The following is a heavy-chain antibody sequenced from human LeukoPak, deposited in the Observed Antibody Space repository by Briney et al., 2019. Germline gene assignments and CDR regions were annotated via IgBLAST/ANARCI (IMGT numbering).Heavy chain of an antibody. CDR3: ARERYYYDSSGYTIDY. CDR1: GFTFSSYA. CDR2: ISYDGSNK. Sequence: GGSLRLSCAASGFTFSSYAMHWVRQAPGKGLEWLAVISYDGSNKYYADSVKGRFTISRDNSKNTLYLQMNSLRAEDTAVYYCARERYYYDSSGYTIDYWGQGTLVTVSS. D-gene: IGHD3-22*01. J-gene: IGHJ4*02. V-gene: IGHV3-30-3*01.